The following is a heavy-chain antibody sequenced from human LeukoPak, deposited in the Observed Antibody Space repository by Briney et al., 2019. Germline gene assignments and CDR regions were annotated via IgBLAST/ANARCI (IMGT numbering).Heavy chain of an antibody. Sequence: GGSLRLSCAASGFTFSSYSMNWVRQAPGKGLEWVSYISSSSSTIYYADSVKGRFPISRDNAKNSLYLQMNSLRAEDTAVYYCARGYSSLFDYWGQGTLVTVSS. V-gene: IGHV3-48*01. J-gene: IGHJ4*02. CDR2: ISSSSSTI. CDR1: GFTFSSYS. D-gene: IGHD6-13*01. CDR3: ARGYSSLFDY.